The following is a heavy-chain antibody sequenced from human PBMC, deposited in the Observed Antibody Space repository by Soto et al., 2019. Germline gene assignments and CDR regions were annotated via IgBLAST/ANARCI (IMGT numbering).Heavy chain of an antibody. J-gene: IGHJ4*02. CDR1: SYTFTSYG. D-gene: IGHD1-26*01. Sequence: VASVKVSCKASSYTFTSYGISWVRQAPGQGLEWMGWISAYNGNTNYAQKLQGRVTMTTDTSTSTAYMELRSLRSDGTAVYYCARDYLGNSDFDYWGQGTLVTVSS. V-gene: IGHV1-18*04. CDR3: ARDYLGNSDFDY. CDR2: ISAYNGNT.